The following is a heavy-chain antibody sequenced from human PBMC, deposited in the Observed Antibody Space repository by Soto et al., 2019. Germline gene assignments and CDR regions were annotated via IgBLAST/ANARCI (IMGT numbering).Heavy chain of an antibody. CDR1: GGSFSGYY. Sequence: SETLSLTCAVYGGSFSGYYWSWIRQPPGKGLEWIGEINHSGSTNYNPSLKSRVTISVDTSKNQFSLKLSSVTAADTAVYYCARGSWGSGGPFDYWGQGTLVTVSS. J-gene: IGHJ4*02. CDR2: INHSGST. D-gene: IGHD7-27*01. V-gene: IGHV4-34*01. CDR3: ARGSWGSGGPFDY.